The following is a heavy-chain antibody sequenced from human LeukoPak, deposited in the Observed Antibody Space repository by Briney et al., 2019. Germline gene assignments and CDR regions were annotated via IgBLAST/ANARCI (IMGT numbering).Heavy chain of an antibody. CDR3: ARDSITMTAFDI. D-gene: IGHD3-22*01. CDR2: IIPIFGTA. CDR1: GGTFSSYA. J-gene: IGHJ3*02. Sequence: ASVKVSCKASGGTFSSYAISWVRQAPGQGRGWMGGIIPIFGTANYAQKFQGRVTITADESTSTAYMELSSLRSEDTAVYYCARDSITMTAFDIWGQGTMVTVSS. V-gene: IGHV1-69*13.